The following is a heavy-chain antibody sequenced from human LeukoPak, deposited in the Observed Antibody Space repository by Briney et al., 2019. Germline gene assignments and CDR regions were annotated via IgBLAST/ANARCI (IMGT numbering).Heavy chain of an antibody. CDR1: GFTFSSYW. V-gene: IGHV3-74*01. CDR2: INSDGSST. D-gene: IGHD6-13*01. CDR3: ARASSSSWYLDYFDY. J-gene: IGHJ4*02. Sequence: PGGSLRLSCAASGFTFSSYWMHWVRQAPGKGLVWVSRINSDGSSTSYADSVKGRFTISRDNAKNTLYLQMNSLRAEDTAVYYCARASSSSWYLDYFDYWGQGTLVTVSS.